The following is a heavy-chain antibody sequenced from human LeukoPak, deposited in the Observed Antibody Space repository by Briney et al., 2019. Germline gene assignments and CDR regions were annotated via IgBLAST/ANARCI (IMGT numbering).Heavy chain of an antibody. V-gene: IGHV4-59*01. CDR3: ARGGVIPAAMAWFDP. Sequence: SETLSLTCTVSGGSISSYYWSWIRQPPGKGLGWIGYIYYSGSTNYNPSLKSRVTISVDTSKNQFSLKLSSVTAADTAVYYCARGGVIPAAMAWFDPWGQGTLVTVSS. D-gene: IGHD2-2*01. CDR2: IYYSGST. J-gene: IGHJ5*02. CDR1: GGSISSYY.